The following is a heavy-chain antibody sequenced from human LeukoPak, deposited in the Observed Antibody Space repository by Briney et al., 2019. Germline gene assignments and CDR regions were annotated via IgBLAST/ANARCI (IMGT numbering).Heavy chain of an antibody. D-gene: IGHD3-10*01. CDR2: MNPNSGNT. V-gene: IGHV1-8*01. CDR3: ARVGATMVRGVIGNWFDP. J-gene: IGHJ5*02. CDR1: GYTFTRYD. Sequence: GASVKVSCKASGYTFTRYDINWVRQATGQGLEWMGWMNPNSGNTGYAQKFQGRVTMTRNTSISTAYMELSSLRSEDTAVYYCARVGATMVRGVIGNWFDPWGQGTLVTVSS.